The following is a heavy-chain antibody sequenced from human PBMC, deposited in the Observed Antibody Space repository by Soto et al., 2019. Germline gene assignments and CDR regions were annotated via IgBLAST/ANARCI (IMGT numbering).Heavy chain of an antibody. V-gene: IGHV3-30*18. Sequence: VGSLRLSCAASGFTFSSYGMHWVRQAPGKGLEWVAVISYDGSNKYYADSVKGRFTISRDNSKNTLYLQMNSLRAEDTAVYYCAKDPMFATPDTAIGYFDYWGQGTLVTVSS. D-gene: IGHD5-18*01. CDR2: ISYDGSNK. J-gene: IGHJ4*02. CDR1: GFTFSSYG. CDR3: AKDPMFATPDTAIGYFDY.